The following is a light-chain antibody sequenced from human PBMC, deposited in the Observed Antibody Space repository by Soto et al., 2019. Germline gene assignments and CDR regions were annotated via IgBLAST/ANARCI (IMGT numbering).Light chain of an antibody. CDR2: DNS. CDR1: SSNIGNNY. Sequence: QSVLTQPPSVSAAPGQKVTISCSGSSSNIGNNYVSWYQQLPGTAPKLLIYDNSKRPSGIPDRFSGSKSGTSATLGITGLQTGDEADYYCGTWDSSLSAYVFGTGTKVTVL. CDR3: GTWDSSLSAYV. J-gene: IGLJ1*01. V-gene: IGLV1-51*01.